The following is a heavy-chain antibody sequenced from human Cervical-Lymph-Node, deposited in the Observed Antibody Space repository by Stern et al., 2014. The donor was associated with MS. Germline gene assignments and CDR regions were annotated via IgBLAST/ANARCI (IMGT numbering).Heavy chain of an antibody. J-gene: IGHJ4*02. CDR2: ISPYNGNT. D-gene: IGHD2-8*01. V-gene: IGHV1-18*01. Sequence: VQLVESGAEVKKPGASVKVSCKASGYTFTNYAISWVRQAPGQGLEWMGWISPYNGNTKYAQKFQARVTMTTDTATRTVEMELRSLRSDDTAVYYCARMVASAFDYWGQGTLVTVSS. CDR3: ARMVASAFDY. CDR1: GYTFTNYA.